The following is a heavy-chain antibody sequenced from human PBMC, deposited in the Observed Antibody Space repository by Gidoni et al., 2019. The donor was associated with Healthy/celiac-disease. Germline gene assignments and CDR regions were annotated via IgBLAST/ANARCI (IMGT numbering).Heavy chain of an antibody. D-gene: IGHD3-10*01. V-gene: IGHV3-9*01. J-gene: IGHJ6*02. CDR1: GFTFEDYA. CDR2: ISWNSGSI. Sequence: EVQLVESGGGLVQPGRSLRLSWAASGFTFEDYAMHWVRQAPGKGLEWVSGISWNSGSIGYADSVKGRFTISRDNAKNSLYLQMNSLRAEDTALYYCAKDITMVRGVYYYYGMDVWGQGTTVTVSS. CDR3: AKDITMVRGVYYYYGMDV.